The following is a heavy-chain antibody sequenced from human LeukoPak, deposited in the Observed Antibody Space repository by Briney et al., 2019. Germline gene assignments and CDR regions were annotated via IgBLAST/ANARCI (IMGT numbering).Heavy chain of an antibody. Sequence: PGGSLALSCAASGFTFSSYGMHWVRQAPGRGLEWVADISHNGSKKYYADSVKGRFTISRDNSENTLYLQMNSPTTEDTAVYYCAKQKSDTAIVTTSRVYFDYWGQGTLVTVSS. J-gene: IGHJ4*02. CDR3: AKQKSDTAIVTTSRVYFDY. D-gene: IGHD5-18*01. V-gene: IGHV3-30*18. CDR2: ISHNGSKK. CDR1: GFTFSSYG.